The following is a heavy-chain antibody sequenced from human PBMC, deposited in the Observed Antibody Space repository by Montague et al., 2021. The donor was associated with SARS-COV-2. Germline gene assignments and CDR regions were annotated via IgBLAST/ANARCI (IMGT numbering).Heavy chain of an antibody. CDR3: AHFGILRYFDP. Sequence: PALVKPTQTLTLTCTFSGFSLCTSEVGVGWIRQPPGKAPEFLALIYGDDDNRYKPSLKSRLTITKVTSKNQVVLTMTNVDPVDTATYYCAHFGILRYFDPWGQGTLVTVSS. CDR2: IYGDDDN. J-gene: IGHJ5*02. V-gene: IGHV2-5*02. D-gene: IGHD3-9*01. CDR1: GFSLCTSEVG.